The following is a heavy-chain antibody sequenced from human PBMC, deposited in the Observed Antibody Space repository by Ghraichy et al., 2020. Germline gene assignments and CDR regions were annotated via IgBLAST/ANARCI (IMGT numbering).Heavy chain of an antibody. CDR3: ARLEGYTFGYVVY. V-gene: IGHV4-39*01. J-gene: IGHJ4*02. Sequence: SETLSLTCTVSGGSISSSSYYWGWIRQPPGKGLEWIGSIYYSGSTYYNPSLKSRVTISVDTSKNQFSLKLSSVTAADTAVYYCARLEGYTFGYVVYWGQGTLVTVSS. CDR2: IYYSGST. D-gene: IGHD5-18*01. CDR1: GGSISSSSYY.